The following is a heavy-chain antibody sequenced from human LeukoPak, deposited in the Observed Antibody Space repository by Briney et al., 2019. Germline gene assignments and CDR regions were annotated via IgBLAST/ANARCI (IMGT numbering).Heavy chain of an antibody. Sequence: PGGSLRLSCAASGFTFSSYGMHWVRQAPGKGLEWVAFIRYDGSNKYYADSVEGRFTISRDNSKNTLYLQMNSLRAEDTAVYYCAKDWGHMTTVTGTYFDYWGQGTLVTVSS. J-gene: IGHJ4*02. D-gene: IGHD4-17*01. V-gene: IGHV3-30*02. CDR3: AKDWGHMTTVTGTYFDY. CDR1: GFTFSSYG. CDR2: IRYDGSNK.